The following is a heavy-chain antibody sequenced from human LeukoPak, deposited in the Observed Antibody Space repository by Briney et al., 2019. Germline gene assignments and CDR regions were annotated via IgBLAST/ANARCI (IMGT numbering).Heavy chain of an antibody. CDR2: INHSGST. CDR3: ARDGWYCSGGSCYAYWYFDL. CDR1: GGSFSGYY. J-gene: IGHJ2*01. Sequence: SETLSLTCAVYGGSFSGYYWSWIRQPPGKGLEWIGEINHSGSTNYNPSLKSRVTISVDTSKNQFSLKLSSVTAADTAVYYCARDGWYCSGGSCYAYWYFDLWGRGTLVTVSS. D-gene: IGHD2-15*01. V-gene: IGHV4-34*01.